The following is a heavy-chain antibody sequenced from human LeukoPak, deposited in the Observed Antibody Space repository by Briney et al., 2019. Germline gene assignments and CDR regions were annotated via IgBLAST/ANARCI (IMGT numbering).Heavy chain of an antibody. J-gene: IGHJ4*02. Sequence: GESLKISRKGSGYSLTSYWIDWVRQMPGKGLEWVGIIYPGDSDTRYSPSFQGPVTISADKSISTAYLQWSSLKASDTAMYYCARLSTLLDTAKEFDHWGQGTLVTVSS. V-gene: IGHV5-51*01. CDR1: GYSLTSYW. D-gene: IGHD5-18*01. CDR3: ARLSTLLDTAKEFDH. CDR2: IYPGDSDT.